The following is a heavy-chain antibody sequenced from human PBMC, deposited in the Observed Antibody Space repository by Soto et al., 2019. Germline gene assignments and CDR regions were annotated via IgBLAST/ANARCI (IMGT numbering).Heavy chain of an antibody. V-gene: IGHV3-30*18. CDR2: ISYDGSNK. Sequence: PGGSLRLSCAASGFTFSSYGMHWVRQAPGKGLEWVAVISYDGSNKYYADSVKGRFTISRDNSKNTLYLQMNSLRAEDTAVYYCAKSDYGGSYYYPFYYYGMDVWGQGTTVTVSS. J-gene: IGHJ6*02. D-gene: IGHD1-26*01. CDR3: AKSDYGGSYYYPFYYYGMDV. CDR1: GFTFSSYG.